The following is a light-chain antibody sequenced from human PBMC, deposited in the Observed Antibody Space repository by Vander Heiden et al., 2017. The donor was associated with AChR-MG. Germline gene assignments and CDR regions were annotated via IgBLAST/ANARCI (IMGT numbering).Light chain of an antibody. CDR1: SLRSYY. CDR2: GKN. V-gene: IGLV3-19*01. Sequence: SSELTQDPAVSVALGQTVRITCQGDSLRSYYASWYQQKQGQAPVLVIYGKNNRPSGIPDRFSGSSSGNTASLTITGAQAEDEADYYCNSRDSSGNHYVLGTGTKVTVL. J-gene: IGLJ1*01. CDR3: NSRDSSGNHYV.